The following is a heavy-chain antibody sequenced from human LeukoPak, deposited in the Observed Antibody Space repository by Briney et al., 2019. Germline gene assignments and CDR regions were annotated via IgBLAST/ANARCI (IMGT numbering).Heavy chain of an antibody. CDR3: ARRLGDSSGWGFDY. Sequence: ASVKVSCKASGYTFTDYYMHWVRQAPGQGLEWMGWINPNSGGTNYAQKFQGWVTMTRDTSISTAYMELSRLRSDDTAVYYCARRLGDSSGWGFDYWGQGTLVTVSS. D-gene: IGHD6-19*01. CDR1: GYTFTDYY. J-gene: IGHJ4*02. V-gene: IGHV1-2*04. CDR2: INPNSGGT.